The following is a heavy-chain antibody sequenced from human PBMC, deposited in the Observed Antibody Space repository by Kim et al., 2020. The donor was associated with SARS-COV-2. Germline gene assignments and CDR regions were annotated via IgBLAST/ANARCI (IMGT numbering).Heavy chain of an antibody. J-gene: IGHJ6*02. CDR2: ISYDGSNK. V-gene: IGHV3-30-3*01. CDR3: ARAAYGGYYYGMDV. D-gene: IGHD3-10*01. CDR1: GFTFSSYA. Sequence: GGSLRLSCAASGFTFSSYAMHWVRQAPGKGLEWVAVISYDGSNKYYADSVKGRFTISRDNSKNTLYLQMNSLRAEDTAVYYCARAAYGGYYYGMDVCGQGTTCTVSS.